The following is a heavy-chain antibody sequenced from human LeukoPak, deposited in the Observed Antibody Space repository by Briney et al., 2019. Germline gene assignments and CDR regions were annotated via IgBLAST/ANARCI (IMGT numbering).Heavy chain of an antibody. V-gene: IGHV3-15*07. Sequence: GGSLRLSCAASGFTFSNAWMNWVRQAPGKGLEWVGRIKSKTGGGTTDYAAPVKGRFTISRDDSKNTLYLQMNSLKTEDTAVYYCTTEWGIAAAGTYDFDYWGQGTLVTVSS. CDR3: TTEWGIAAAGTYDFDY. CDR2: IKSKTGGGTT. CDR1: GFTFSNAW. J-gene: IGHJ4*02. D-gene: IGHD6-13*01.